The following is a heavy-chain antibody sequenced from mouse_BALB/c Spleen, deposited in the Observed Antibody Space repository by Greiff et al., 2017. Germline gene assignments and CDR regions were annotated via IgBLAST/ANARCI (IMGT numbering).Heavy chain of an antibody. CDR1: GYAFSSSW. V-gene: IGHV1-82*01. Sequence: QVQLQQSGPELVKPGASVKISCKASGYAFSSSWMNWVKQRPGQGLEWIGRIYPGDGDTNYNGKFKGKATLTADKSSSTAYMQLSSLTSVDAAVYFCARSDGYAWLAYWGQGTLVTVSA. D-gene: IGHD1-2*01. CDR2: IYPGDGDT. CDR3: ARSDGYAWLAY. J-gene: IGHJ3*01.